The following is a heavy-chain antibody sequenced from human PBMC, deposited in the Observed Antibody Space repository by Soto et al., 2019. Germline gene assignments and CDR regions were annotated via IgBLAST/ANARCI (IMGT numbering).Heavy chain of an antibody. CDR2: INPSGGST. Sequence: QVQLVQSGAEVKKPGASVKVSCKASGYTFTSYYMHLVRQAPGQGLEWMGIINPSGGSTSYAQKYQGRGTMTRDTTTSTVYMELSSLRSEDTAVYYCAREVTIFGVVIIGAGRDIRDVWGQGTTVTVS. J-gene: IGHJ6*02. CDR1: GYTFTSYY. CDR3: AREVTIFGVVIIGAGRDIRDV. D-gene: IGHD3-3*01. V-gene: IGHV1-46*01.